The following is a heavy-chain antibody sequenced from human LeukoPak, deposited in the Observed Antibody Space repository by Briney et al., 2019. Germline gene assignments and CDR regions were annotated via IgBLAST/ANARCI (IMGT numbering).Heavy chain of an antibody. J-gene: IGHJ3*02. Sequence: GGSLTLSCAASGFTFSSYAMMWHRQAPGRGLEWVSAISGSGGRTLYADSVKGRFTISRDNSKNTLYLQMSSLRAEETAVYYCARDPNGDYFGAFDIWGQGTMVTVSS. D-gene: IGHD4-17*01. CDR3: ARDPNGDYFGAFDI. CDR2: ISGSGGRT. V-gene: IGHV3-23*01. CDR1: GFTFSSYA.